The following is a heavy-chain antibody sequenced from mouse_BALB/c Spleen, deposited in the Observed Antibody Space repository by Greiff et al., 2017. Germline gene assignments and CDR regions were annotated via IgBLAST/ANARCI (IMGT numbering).Heavy chain of an antibody. J-gene: IGHJ2*01. V-gene: IGHV10-1*02. CDR1: GFTFNTYA. Sequence: EVQLVESGGGLVQPKGSLKLSCAASGFTFNTYAMNWVRQAPGKGLEWVARIRSKSNNYATYYADSVKDRFTISRDDSQSMLYLQMNNLKTEDTAMYYCVRHASSGYHFDYWGQGTTLTVSS. CDR2: IRSKSNNYAT. D-gene: IGHD3-1*01. CDR3: VRHASSGYHFDY.